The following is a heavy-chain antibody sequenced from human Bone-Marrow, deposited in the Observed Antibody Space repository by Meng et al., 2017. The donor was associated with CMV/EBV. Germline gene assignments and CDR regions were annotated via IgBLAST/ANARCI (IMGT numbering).Heavy chain of an antibody. V-gene: IGHV4-34*01. CDR1: GGSFSGYY. CDR3: ARDFRVRSGTGGMDV. D-gene: IGHD1-7*01. CDR2: INHSGST. J-gene: IGHJ6*02. Sequence: GSLRLSCAVYGGSFSGYYWSWIRQPPGKGLEWIGEINHSGSTNYNPSLKSRVTISVDTSKNQFSLKLSSVTAADTAVYYCARDFRVRSGTGGMDVWGQGTTVTVSS.